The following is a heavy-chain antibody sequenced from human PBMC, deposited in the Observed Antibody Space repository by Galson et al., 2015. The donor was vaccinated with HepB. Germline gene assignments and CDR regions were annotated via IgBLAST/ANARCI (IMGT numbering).Heavy chain of an antibody. CDR1: GYTLTELS. Sequence: SVKVSCKVSGYTLTELSMHWVRQAPGKGLEWMGGFDPEDGETIYAQKFQGRVTMTEDTSTDTAYMELSSLRSEDTAVYYCATTLLWFGESKFDYWGQGTLVTVSS. D-gene: IGHD3-10*01. CDR3: ATTLLWFGESKFDY. CDR2: FDPEDGET. V-gene: IGHV1-24*01. J-gene: IGHJ4*02.